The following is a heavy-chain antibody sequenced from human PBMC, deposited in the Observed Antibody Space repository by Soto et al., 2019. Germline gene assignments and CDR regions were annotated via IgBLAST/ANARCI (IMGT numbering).Heavy chain of an antibody. Sequence: ELQLVESGGGLVQPGGSLRLSCAASGFTVSNKFMTWVRQAPGRGLEWVSLINYAGVTSYADSVKGRFTISRDNSKNTLYLHMNSLRDEDTAVYYCARDGLDCNCYKCFGIPMDVWGNGATVTVSS. V-gene: IGHV3-66*01. CDR2: INYAGVT. D-gene: IGHD3-10*01. CDR3: ARDGLDCNCYKCFGIPMDV. J-gene: IGHJ6*03. CDR1: GFTVSNKF.